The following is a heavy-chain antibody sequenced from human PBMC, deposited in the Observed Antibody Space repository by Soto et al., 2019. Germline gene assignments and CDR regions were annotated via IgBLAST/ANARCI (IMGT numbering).Heavy chain of an antibody. CDR3: AGQMGVTGTYAHYDRMDV. V-gene: IGHV1-69*12. D-gene: IGHD1-7*01. CDR1: GGTFSSYA. Sequence: QVQLVKSGAEVKKPGSSVKVSCKASGGTFSSYAISWVRQAPGQGLEWMGGIIPIFGTANYAQKFQGRVTMTADASTSTAYMELRSLRSEDTCVYYCAGQMGVTGTYAHYDRMDVWGQGTTVTVSS. CDR2: IIPIFGTA. J-gene: IGHJ6*02.